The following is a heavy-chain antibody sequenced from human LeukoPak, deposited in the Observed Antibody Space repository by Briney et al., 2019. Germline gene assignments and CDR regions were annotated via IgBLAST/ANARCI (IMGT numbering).Heavy chain of an antibody. CDR1: GFTFSSYS. Sequence: GGSLRLSCAASGFTFSSYSMNWVRQAPGKGLEWVSSISSSSSYIYYADSVKGRFTISRDNAKNSLYLQMNSLRAEDTAVYCCASVGATTNAFDIWGQGTMVTVSS. J-gene: IGHJ3*02. V-gene: IGHV3-21*01. D-gene: IGHD1-26*01. CDR3: ASVGATTNAFDI. CDR2: ISSSSSYI.